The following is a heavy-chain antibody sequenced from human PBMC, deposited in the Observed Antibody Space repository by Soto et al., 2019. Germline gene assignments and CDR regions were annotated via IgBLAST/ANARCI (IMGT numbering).Heavy chain of an antibody. CDR1: GDSINSDKYY. Sequence: SETLSLTCSVSGDSINSDKYYWGWIRQPPGKGLEWIGSIYFRGNTYYNPSLQTRVTISLDKTKSQFSLKLNSVTAADSAVYFCARLEGLATISYYFDFWGQGALVTVSS. CDR2: IYFRGNT. V-gene: IGHV4-39*01. J-gene: IGHJ4*02. CDR3: ARLEGLATISYYFDF. D-gene: IGHD3-9*01.